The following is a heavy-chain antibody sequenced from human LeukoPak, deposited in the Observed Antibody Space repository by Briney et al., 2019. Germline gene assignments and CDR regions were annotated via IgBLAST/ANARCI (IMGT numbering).Heavy chain of an antibody. Sequence: ASVKVSCKASGYTFTSYDINWVRQATGQGLEWMGWMNPNSGNTGYAQKFQGRVTMTRNTSISTAYMELSSLRSEDTAVYYCAREVRGYDSSGYYRFDYWGQGTLVTVSS. CDR2: MNPNSGNT. V-gene: IGHV1-8*01. CDR1: GYTFTSYD. CDR3: AREVRGYDSSGYYRFDY. D-gene: IGHD3-22*01. J-gene: IGHJ4*02.